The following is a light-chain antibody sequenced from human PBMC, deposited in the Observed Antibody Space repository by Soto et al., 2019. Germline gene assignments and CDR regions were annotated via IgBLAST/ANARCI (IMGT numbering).Light chain of an antibody. V-gene: IGKV3-20*01. CDR2: GAS. CDR1: QTLRGRY. J-gene: IGKJ1*01. CDR3: QQYDTSPRT. Sequence: DTVSAQSPVSLCLPPGEIATLSCSASQTLRGRYLAWYQQRPGQAPRLLIYGASTRATGIPDRFSGSGSGTDFTLTISRLEPEDFAVYYCQQYDTSPRTFGQGTKVDNK.